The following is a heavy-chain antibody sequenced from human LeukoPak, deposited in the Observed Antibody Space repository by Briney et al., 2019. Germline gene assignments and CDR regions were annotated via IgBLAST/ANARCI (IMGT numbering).Heavy chain of an antibody. CDR2: IYHSGST. D-gene: IGHD3-22*01. Sequence: SETLSLTCTVSGYSISSGHYWGWIRQPPGKGLEWIGSIYHSGSTYYNPSLKSRVTISVDTSKNQFSLKLSSVTAADTAVYYCARDPDYYDSYYFDYWGQGTLVTVSS. CDR1: GYSISSGHY. J-gene: IGHJ4*02. CDR3: ARDPDYYDSYYFDY. V-gene: IGHV4-38-2*02.